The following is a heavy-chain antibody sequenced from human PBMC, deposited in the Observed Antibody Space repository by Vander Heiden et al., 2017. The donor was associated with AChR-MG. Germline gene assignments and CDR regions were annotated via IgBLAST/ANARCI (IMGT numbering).Heavy chain of an antibody. J-gene: IGHJ6*02. D-gene: IGHD2-21*02. CDR3: ARGSAAYCGGDCYLSWVRYYGMDV. CDR2: IISSGSTI. CDR1: GFTFSSYE. V-gene: IGHV3-48*03. Sequence: EVQLVESGGGLVQPGGSLRLSCAASGFTFSSYEMNWVRQAPGKGLRWVSYIISSGSTIYYADSVKGRFTISRDNAKNSLYLQMNSLRAEDTAVYYCARGSAAYCGGDCYLSWVRYYGMDVWGQGTTVTVSS.